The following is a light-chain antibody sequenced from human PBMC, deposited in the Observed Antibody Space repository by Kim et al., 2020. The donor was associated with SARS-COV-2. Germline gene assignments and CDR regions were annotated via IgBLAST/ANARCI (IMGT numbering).Light chain of an antibody. CDR3: QHYSADPWT. Sequence: AVVGERVTSTGRASQRISTWVAWYQQKPGKAPNLLIYKASILESGVPSRFSGSGSGTDFTLTITSLQPDDFGTYYCQHYSADPWTFGQGTKVDIK. J-gene: IGKJ1*01. V-gene: IGKV1-5*03. CDR1: QRISTW. CDR2: KAS.